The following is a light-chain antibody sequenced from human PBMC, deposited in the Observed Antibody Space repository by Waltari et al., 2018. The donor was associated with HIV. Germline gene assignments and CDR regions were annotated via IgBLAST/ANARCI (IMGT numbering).Light chain of an antibody. CDR1: QSLGTN. J-gene: IGKJ3*01. CDR3: HQYSDWPFT. CDR2: GAS. V-gene: IGKV3-15*01. Sequence: EKVMTQSPATLSVSPGESAPLSCRASQSLGTNLAWYQERPGQAPRVLIYGASTRATGVPDRFSGSGSGTEFTLTISGLQSEDFAVYYCHQYSDWPFTFGPGTKVDI.